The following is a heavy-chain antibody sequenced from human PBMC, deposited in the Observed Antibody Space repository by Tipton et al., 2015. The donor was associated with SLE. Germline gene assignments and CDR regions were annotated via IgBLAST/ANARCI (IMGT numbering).Heavy chain of an antibody. Sequence: TLSLTCTVSGGSISSYYWSWIRQHPGKGLEWIGYIYYSGSTYYNPSLRSRLTIPVDTSKNQFSLKLSSVTAADTAVYYCARMVPDYDILTSWFDPWGQGTLVTVSS. CDR1: GGSISSYY. D-gene: IGHD3-9*01. J-gene: IGHJ5*02. CDR2: IYYSGST. V-gene: IGHV4-59*07. CDR3: ARMVPDYDILTSWFDP.